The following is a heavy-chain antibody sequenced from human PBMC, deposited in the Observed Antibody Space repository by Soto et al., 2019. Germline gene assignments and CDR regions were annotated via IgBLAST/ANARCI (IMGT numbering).Heavy chain of an antibody. V-gene: IGHV3-30*03. CDR2: ISFDGHDQ. Sequence: QVQLVESGGGVVEPGRSLRLSCAASGFPFSNYGMHWVRQAPGKGLEWMAVISFDGHDQDYADSVKGRFTISRDNFKRPLYLQMESPKAEDPGVYYWGSQQWPGPFWGQGNLVNVSS. J-gene: IGHJ4*03. D-gene: IGHD6-19*01. CDR3: GSQQWPGPF. CDR1: GFPFSNYG.